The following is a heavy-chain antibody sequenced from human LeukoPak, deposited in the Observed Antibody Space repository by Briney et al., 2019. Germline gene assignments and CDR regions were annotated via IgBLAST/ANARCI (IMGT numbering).Heavy chain of an antibody. J-gene: IGHJ4*02. CDR2: INAGNGNT. CDR1: GYTFTSYA. Sequence: ASVKVSCKVSGYTFTSYAMHWVRQAPGQRLEWMGWINAGNGNTKYSQKFQGRVTITRDTSASTAYMELSSLRSEDTAVYYCATEDSYGHEVWYWGQGTLVTVSS. D-gene: IGHD5-18*01. V-gene: IGHV1-3*01. CDR3: ATEDSYGHEVWY.